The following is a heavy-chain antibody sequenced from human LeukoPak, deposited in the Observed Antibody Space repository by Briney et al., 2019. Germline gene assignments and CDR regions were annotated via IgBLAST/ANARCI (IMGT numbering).Heavy chain of an antibody. J-gene: IGHJ4*02. D-gene: IGHD1-7*01. CDR1: RFTFSSYA. Sequence: PGGSLRLSCAASRFTFSSYAMSWVRQAPGKGLEWVSAISGSGGSTYYADSVKGRFTISRDNAKNSLYLQMNSLRDEDTAVYYCARDRSPSRWNSYFDYWGQGTLVTVSS. CDR3: ARDRSPSRWNSYFDY. V-gene: IGHV3-23*01. CDR2: ISGSGGST.